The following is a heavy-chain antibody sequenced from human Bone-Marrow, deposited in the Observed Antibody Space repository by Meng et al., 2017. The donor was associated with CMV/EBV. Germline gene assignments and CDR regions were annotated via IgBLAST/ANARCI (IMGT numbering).Heavy chain of an antibody. D-gene: IGHD2/OR15-2a*01. CDR2: INSDGRNT. Sequence: GSSLKISCAASGFTFTSYWMHWVRQAPGKGLVWVSRINSDGRNTNYADSVKGRFTISRDNARNTLYLQMNSLRAEDTAVYYCATSPFWDNIKPERYSDYWGQGTLVTVSS. CDR1: GFTFTSYW. J-gene: IGHJ4*02. CDR3: ATSPFWDNIKPERYSDY. V-gene: IGHV3-74*01.